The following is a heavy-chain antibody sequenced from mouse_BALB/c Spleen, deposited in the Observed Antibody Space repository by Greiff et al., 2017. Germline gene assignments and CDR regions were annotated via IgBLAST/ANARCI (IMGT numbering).Heavy chain of an antibody. CDR1: GDSITSGY. Sequence: EVQLQESGPSLVKPSQTLSLTCSVTGDSITSGYWNWIRKFPGNKLEYMGYISYSGSTYYNPSLKSRISITRDTSKNQYYLQLTSVTTEDTATYYCARCITTVVAYWYFDVWGAGTTVTVSS. D-gene: IGHD1-1*01. V-gene: IGHV3-8*02. CDR2: ISYSGST. J-gene: IGHJ1*01. CDR3: ARCITTVVAYWYFDV.